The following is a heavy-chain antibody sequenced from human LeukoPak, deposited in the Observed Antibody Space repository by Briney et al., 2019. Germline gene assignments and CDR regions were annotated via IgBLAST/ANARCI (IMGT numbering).Heavy chain of an antibody. J-gene: IGHJ3*02. CDR3: AGGNGYNLDAFDI. Sequence: GGSLRLSCAASGFTFSSYSMNWVRQAPGKGLEWDSYISSSSSTIYYADSVKGRFTISRDNAKNSLYLQMNSLRAEDTAVYYCAGGNGYNLDAFDIWGQGTMVTVSS. CDR2: ISSSSSTI. CDR1: GFTFSSYS. D-gene: IGHD5-24*01. V-gene: IGHV3-48*01.